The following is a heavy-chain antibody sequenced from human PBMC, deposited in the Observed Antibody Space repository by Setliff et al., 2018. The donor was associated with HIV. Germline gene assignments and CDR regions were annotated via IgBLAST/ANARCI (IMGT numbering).Heavy chain of an antibody. CDR1: GFSINSAYY. J-gene: IGHJ4*02. Sequence: SETLSLTCAVSGFSINSAYYWARIRQPPGKGLEWIGSIYHSGTTYYNPSLKSRVTISVDTSKNQLSLKLSSVTAEDTAVYYCARDKGPYNFWSGYDTHYLDYWGQGTLVTVSS. CDR3: ARDKGPYNFWSGYDTHYLDY. V-gene: IGHV4-38-2*02. CDR2: IYHSGTT. D-gene: IGHD3-3*01.